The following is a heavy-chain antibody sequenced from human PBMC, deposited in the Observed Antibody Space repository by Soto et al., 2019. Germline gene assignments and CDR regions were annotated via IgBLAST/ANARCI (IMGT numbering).Heavy chain of an antibody. Sequence: SETLSLTCAVHGGSFSGYYWSWIRQPPGKGLEWIGEINHSGSTNYNPSLKSRVTISVDTSKNQFSLKLSSVTAADTAVYYCATVYGYFDYWGQGTLVTVSS. CDR3: ATVYGYFDY. V-gene: IGHV4-34*01. J-gene: IGHJ4*02. CDR1: GGSFSGYY. CDR2: INHSGST. D-gene: IGHD1-20*01.